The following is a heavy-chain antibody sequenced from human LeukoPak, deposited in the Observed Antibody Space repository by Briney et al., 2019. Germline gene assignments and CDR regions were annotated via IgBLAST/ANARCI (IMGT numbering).Heavy chain of an antibody. V-gene: IGHV1-2*04. D-gene: IGHD3-22*01. CDR1: GYTFTGYY. J-gene: IGHJ4*02. CDR3: ARGGSSGYYYGSDY. CDR2: INPNSGGT. Sequence: ASVKVSCKASGYTFTGYYMHWVRQAPGQGLEWMGWINPNSGGTNYAQKFQGWVTMTRDTSISTAYMELSRLRSDDTAVYYCARGGSSGYYYGSDYWGLGTLVTVSS.